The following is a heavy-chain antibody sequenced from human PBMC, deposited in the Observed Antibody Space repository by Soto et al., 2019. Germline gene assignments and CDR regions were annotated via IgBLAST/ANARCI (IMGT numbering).Heavy chain of an antibody. CDR3: VCLGVVAATGFDY. CDR1: GFTVSSNY. CDR2: IYSGGST. D-gene: IGHD2-15*01. V-gene: IGHV3-66*01. Sequence: GGSLRLSCAASGFTVSSNYMSWVRQAPGKGLEWVSVIYSGGSTYYADSVKGRFTISRDNSKNTLYLQMNSLRAEDTAVYYCVCLGVVAATGFDYWGQGTLVTVSS. J-gene: IGHJ4*02.